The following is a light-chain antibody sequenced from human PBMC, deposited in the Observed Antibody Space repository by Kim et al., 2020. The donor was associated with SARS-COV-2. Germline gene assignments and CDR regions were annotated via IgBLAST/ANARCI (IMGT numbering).Light chain of an antibody. V-gene: IGKV3-15*01. CDR2: GAS. Sequence: PGERSTLSCRASQSVSSNLAWYQKKPGQAPRLLIYGASTRATGIPARFSGSGSGTEFTLTISSLQSEDFAVYYCQQYNNWPPFTFGPGTKVDIK. CDR3: QQYNNWPPFT. J-gene: IGKJ3*01. CDR1: QSVSSN.